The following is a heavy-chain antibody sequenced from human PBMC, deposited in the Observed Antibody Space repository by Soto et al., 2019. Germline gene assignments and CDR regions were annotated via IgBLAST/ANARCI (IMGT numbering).Heavy chain of an antibody. CDR3: ARRYYYDSSGYISARFDP. Sequence: QVQLVQSGAEVKKPGSSVKVSYKASGGTFSSYAISWVRQAPGQGLEWMGGIIPIFGTANYAQKFQGRVTITADESTSTAYMELSSLRSEDTAVYYCARRYYYDSSGYISARFDPWGQGTLVTVSS. D-gene: IGHD3-22*01. V-gene: IGHV1-69*01. J-gene: IGHJ5*02. CDR1: GGTFSSYA. CDR2: IIPIFGTA.